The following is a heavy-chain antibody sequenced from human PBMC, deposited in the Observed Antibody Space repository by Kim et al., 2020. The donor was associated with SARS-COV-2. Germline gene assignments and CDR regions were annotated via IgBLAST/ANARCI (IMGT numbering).Heavy chain of an antibody. CDR3: AREGGELPNYFDY. J-gene: IGHJ4*02. V-gene: IGHV1-69*01. Sequence: YAQKFQGRVTITADESTSTAYMELSSLRSEDTAVYYCAREGGELPNYFDYWGQGTLVTVSS. D-gene: IGHD3-10*01.